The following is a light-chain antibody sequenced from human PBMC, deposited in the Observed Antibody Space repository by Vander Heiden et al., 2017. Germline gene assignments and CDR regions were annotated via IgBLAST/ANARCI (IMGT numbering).Light chain of an antibody. Sequence: DIQITQSPAFLSASVGDAVTITCRTSQSISNYLNWYQQKPGKAPRLLIFSASSLQTGVPSRFRGSGSGTDFTLSISSLQPEDFATYYCPQIFSTLMFTFGQGTKLEIK. CDR3: PQIFSTLMFT. V-gene: IGKV1-39*01. J-gene: IGKJ2*01. CDR1: QSISNY. CDR2: SAS.